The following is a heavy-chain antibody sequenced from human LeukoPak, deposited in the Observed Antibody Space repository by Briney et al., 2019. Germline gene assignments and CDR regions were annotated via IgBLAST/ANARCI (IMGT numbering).Heavy chain of an antibody. V-gene: IGHV3-7*03. Sequence: GGSLRLSCVASGFTFNTYWMNWVRLLPGKGLEWVANIKPDGSDKYYVDSVKGRFTIFRDNAKNSVYLQMNSLTAEDTAVYYCANGRSINYWGQGTLVTVSS. CDR2: IKPDGSDK. CDR1: GFTFNTYW. D-gene: IGHD4-23*01. CDR3: ANGRSINY. J-gene: IGHJ4*02.